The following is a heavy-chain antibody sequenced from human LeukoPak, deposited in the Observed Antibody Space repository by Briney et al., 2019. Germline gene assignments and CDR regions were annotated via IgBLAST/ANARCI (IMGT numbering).Heavy chain of an antibody. Sequence: PGRPLRLSCAASGFTFDDYAMHWVRQAPGKGLEWVSGISWNSGSIGYADSVKGRFTIFRDNAKNSLYLQMNSLRAEDTALYYCAKALTYYYDSSGYRSPLDYWGQGTLVTVSS. CDR1: GFTFDDYA. V-gene: IGHV3-9*01. J-gene: IGHJ4*02. D-gene: IGHD3-22*01. CDR2: ISWNSGSI. CDR3: AKALTYYYDSSGYRSPLDY.